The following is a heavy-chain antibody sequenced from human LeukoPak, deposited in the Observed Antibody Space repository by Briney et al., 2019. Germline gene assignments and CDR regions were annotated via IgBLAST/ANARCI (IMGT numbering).Heavy chain of an antibody. CDR2: IYYSGST. Sequence: PSETLSLTCTVSGGSISSYYWSWIRQPPGKGLEWIGYIYYSGSTNYNPSLKSRVTISVDTSKNQFSLKLSSVTAADTAVYYCARAPYCSSTSCYWGDYYYYMDVWGKGTTVTISS. D-gene: IGHD2-2*01. CDR1: GGSISSYY. J-gene: IGHJ6*03. CDR3: ARAPYCSSTSCYWGDYYYYMDV. V-gene: IGHV4-59*01.